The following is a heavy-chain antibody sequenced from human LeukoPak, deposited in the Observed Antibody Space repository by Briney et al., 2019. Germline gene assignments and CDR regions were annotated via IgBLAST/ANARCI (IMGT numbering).Heavy chain of an antibody. Sequence: SETLSLTCTVSGDSTSGYYWMWIRQTPGKGLEWIGYVYYSGSTYYNPSLKSRVTISVDTSKNQFSLKLSSVTAADTAVYYCARHWGGTYYYGSGPRDYFDYWGQGTLVTVSS. CDR2: VYYSGST. CDR1: GDSTSGYY. J-gene: IGHJ4*02. CDR3: ARHWGGTYYYGSGPRDYFDY. V-gene: IGHV4-59*08. D-gene: IGHD3-10*01.